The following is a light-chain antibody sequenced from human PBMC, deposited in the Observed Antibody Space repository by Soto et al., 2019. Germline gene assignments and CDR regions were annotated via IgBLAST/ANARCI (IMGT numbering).Light chain of an antibody. CDR3: GTWDSSLSAYV. CDR2: DNN. CDR1: SFNIGNNY. V-gene: IGLV1-51*01. Sequence: QSVLTQPPSVSAAPGQKVTISCSGSSFNIGNNYVSWYQQLPGTAPKLLIYDNNKRPSGIPDRFSGSKSGTSATLGITGLQTGDEADYYCGTWDSSLSAYVLGTGTKLTVL. J-gene: IGLJ1*01.